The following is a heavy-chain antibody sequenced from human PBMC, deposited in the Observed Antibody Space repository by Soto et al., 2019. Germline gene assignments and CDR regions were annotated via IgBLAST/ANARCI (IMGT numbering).Heavy chain of an antibody. CDR1: GGSISGSSYY. CDR2: IFYTGST. CDR3: ARPSSGTLGGYFDY. D-gene: IGHD6-13*01. V-gene: IGHV4-39*01. J-gene: IGHJ4*02. Sequence: QLQLQESGPGLVKPSETLSLTCTVSGGSISGSSYYWGWIRQPPGKGLEWIGSIFYTGSTYYNPSIKSRVTISVDTSKNQFSLKLSSVTAADTAVYYCARPSSGTLGGYFDYWGQGALVTVSS.